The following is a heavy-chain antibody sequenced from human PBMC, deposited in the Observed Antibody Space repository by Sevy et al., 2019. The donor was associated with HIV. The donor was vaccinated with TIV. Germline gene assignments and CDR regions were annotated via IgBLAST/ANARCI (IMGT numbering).Heavy chain of an antibody. D-gene: IGHD1-26*01. CDR3: ASASYHYYSGTYYPSDL. CDR1: GGSITSDIW. J-gene: IGHJ4*02. CDR2: IYYTGST. V-gene: IGHV4-4*02. Sequence: SETLSLTCAVSGGSITSDIWWSWVRQPPGKGLEWIGQIYYTGSTNYNPSLRSRVTISGDKSKNQFSLKLNSVTAADTAVYYCASASYHYYSGTYYPSDLWGQGTLVTVSS.